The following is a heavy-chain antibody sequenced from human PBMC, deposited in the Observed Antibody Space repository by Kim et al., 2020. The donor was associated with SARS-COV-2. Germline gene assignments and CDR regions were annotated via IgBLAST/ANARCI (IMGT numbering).Heavy chain of an antibody. CDR3: ARVAYYYDSSGYYYDY. Sequence: KFQDRVTITADKSTSTAYMELSSLRSEDTAVYYCARVAYYYDSSGYYYDYWGQGTLVTVSS. V-gene: IGHV1-69*04. J-gene: IGHJ4*02. D-gene: IGHD3-22*01.